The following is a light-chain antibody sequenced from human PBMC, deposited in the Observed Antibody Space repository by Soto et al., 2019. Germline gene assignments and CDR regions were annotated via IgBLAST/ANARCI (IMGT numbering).Light chain of an antibody. Sequence: QSALTQPRSVSGSPGQSVTISCTGTSNDVGGYNYVSWYQQHPGKAPKLLISDVNKRPSGVPDRFSGSKSGNTASLNISGLQAEDEADYYCCSYAGSSTWVFGGGTKVTVL. V-gene: IGLV2-11*01. CDR2: DVN. J-gene: IGLJ3*02. CDR1: SNDVGGYNY. CDR3: CSYAGSSTWV.